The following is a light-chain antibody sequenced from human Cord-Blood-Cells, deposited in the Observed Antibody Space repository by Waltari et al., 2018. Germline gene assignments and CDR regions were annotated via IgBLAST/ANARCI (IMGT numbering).Light chain of an antibody. CDR2: DAS. Sequence: DIQMTQSPSTLSASVGDRVTITCRASQSISSWLAWYQQKPGKAPKLLIYDASSLESEGPSRFSGSGSGTEFTLTISSLQPDDFATYYCQQYNSYWTFGQGTKVEIK. CDR3: QQYNSYWT. CDR1: QSISSW. J-gene: IGKJ1*01. V-gene: IGKV1-5*01.